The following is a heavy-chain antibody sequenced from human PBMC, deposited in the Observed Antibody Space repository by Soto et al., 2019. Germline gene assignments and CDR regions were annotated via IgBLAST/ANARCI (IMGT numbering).Heavy chain of an antibody. V-gene: IGHV3-7*01. CDR2: TNQDGRER. CDR3: ARDGSGYSTD. Sequence: EVQLVESGGGLVQPGGSLRLSCVASGFTFRNYWMSWLRQAPGKGLEWVANTNQDGRERYSVDSVKGRFTISRDNAKNSMHLQMNSLRAEAMAVYYCARDGSGYSTDWGQGTLVTVSS. D-gene: IGHD5-18*01. J-gene: IGHJ4*02. CDR1: GFTFRNYW.